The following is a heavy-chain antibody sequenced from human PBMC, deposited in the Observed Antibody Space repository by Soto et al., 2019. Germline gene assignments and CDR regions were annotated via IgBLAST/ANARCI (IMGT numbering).Heavy chain of an antibody. CDR2: ISSSSSYI. CDR1: GFTFSSYS. Sequence: GGSLRLSCAASGFTFSSYSMNWVRHAPGKGLEWVSSISSSSSYIYYADSVKGRFTISRDNAKNSLYLQMNSLRAEDTAVYYCARFCSGGSCYSTPSADYWGQGTLVTVSS. D-gene: IGHD2-15*01. CDR3: ARFCSGGSCYSTPSADY. V-gene: IGHV3-21*01. J-gene: IGHJ4*02.